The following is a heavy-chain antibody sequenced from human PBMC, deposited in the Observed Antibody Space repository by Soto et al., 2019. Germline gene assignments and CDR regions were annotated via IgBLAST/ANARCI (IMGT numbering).Heavy chain of an antibody. CDR1: DVSISSYY. CDR3: ARDLVVGASPALDV. CDR2: IYTSGTT. Sequence: KPSDTLSLTCTVSDVSISSYYWSGIRQPAGKGLEWIGRIYTSGTTNYNPSLESRVTMSVDTSKNQFSLKLSSVTAADTAVYYCARDLVVGASPALDVWGQGTTVTVS. D-gene: IGHD1-26*01. J-gene: IGHJ6*02. V-gene: IGHV4-4*07.